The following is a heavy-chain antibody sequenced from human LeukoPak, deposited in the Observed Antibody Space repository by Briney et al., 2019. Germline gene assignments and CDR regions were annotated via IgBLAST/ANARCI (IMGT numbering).Heavy chain of an antibody. J-gene: IGHJ3*02. CDR2: INAGNGNT. Sequence: ASVKVSCKASGYTFTSYAMHWVRQAPGQRLEWMGRINAGNGNTKYSQKFQGRVTITRDTSASTAYMELSSLRSEDTAVYCCARDRYYDYVWGSSISDAFDIWGQGTMVTVSS. V-gene: IGHV1-3*01. CDR3: ARDRYYDYVWGSSISDAFDI. D-gene: IGHD3-16*01. CDR1: GYTFTSYA.